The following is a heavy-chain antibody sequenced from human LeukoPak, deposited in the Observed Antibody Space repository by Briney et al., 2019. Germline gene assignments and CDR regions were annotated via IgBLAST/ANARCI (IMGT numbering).Heavy chain of an antibody. D-gene: IGHD3-3*01. V-gene: IGHV3-53*01. CDR2: IYSGGST. Sequence: GGSLRLSCAASGFTVSSNYMSWVRQAPGKGLEWVSVIYSGGSTYYADSVKGRFTISRDNAKNSLYLQMNSLRAEDTAVYYCAREGNRITIFGVAKTGAFDIWGQGTMVTVSS. CDR3: AREGNRITIFGVAKTGAFDI. J-gene: IGHJ3*02. CDR1: GFTVSSNY.